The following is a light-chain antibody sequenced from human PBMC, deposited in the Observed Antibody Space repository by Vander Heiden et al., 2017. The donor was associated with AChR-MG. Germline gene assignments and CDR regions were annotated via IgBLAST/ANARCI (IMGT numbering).Light chain of an antibody. CDR3: QQRDSTPIT. CDR1: QSINGY. CDR2: AAS. Sequence: DIQMTQSPSSLSASVGDRVTISCRASQSINGYLNWYQQKPGKAPELLIYAASSLQSGVPSRFRGSESGTDFTLTISRLQPEDFATYYCQQRDSTPITFGGGTKVEIK. V-gene: IGKV1-39*01. J-gene: IGKJ4*01.